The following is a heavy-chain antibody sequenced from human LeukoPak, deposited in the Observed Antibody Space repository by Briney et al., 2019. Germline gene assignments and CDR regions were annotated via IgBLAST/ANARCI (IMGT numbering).Heavy chain of an antibody. CDR2: IIPIFGTA. CDR1: GYTFTSYG. CDR3: ATGEDPGI. D-gene: IGHD7-27*01. Sequence: SVKVSCKASGYTFTSYGISWVRQAPGQGLEWMGGIIPIFGTANYAQKFQGRVTITADESTSTAYMELSSLRSEDTAVYYCATGEDPGIWGQGTMVTVSS. V-gene: IGHV1-69*13. J-gene: IGHJ3*02.